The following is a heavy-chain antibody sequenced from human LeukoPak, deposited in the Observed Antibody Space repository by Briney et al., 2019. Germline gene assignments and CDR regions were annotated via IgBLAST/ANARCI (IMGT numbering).Heavy chain of an antibody. CDR1: GFTFSSYA. D-gene: IGHD6-19*01. J-gene: IGHJ4*02. CDR3: ARAVAGYFLNC. Sequence: GGSLRLSCSASGFTFSSYAMHWVRQAPGKGLVWVSRINSDGSSTSYADSVKGRFTISRDNAKNTLYLQMNSLRAEDTAVYYCARAVAGYFLNCWGQGTLVTVSS. CDR2: INSDGSST. V-gene: IGHV3-74*01.